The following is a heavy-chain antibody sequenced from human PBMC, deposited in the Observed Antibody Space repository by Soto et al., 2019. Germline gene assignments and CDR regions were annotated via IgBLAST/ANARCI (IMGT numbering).Heavy chain of an antibody. D-gene: IGHD6-13*01. Sequence: PGGSLRLSCAASGFTFSSYSMNWVRQAPGKGLEWVSSISSSSSYIYYADSVKGRFTISRDNAKNSLYLQMNSLRAEDTAVYYCARDLARIAAARQNWFDPWGQGTLVTVSS. V-gene: IGHV3-21*01. CDR3: ARDLARIAAARQNWFDP. J-gene: IGHJ5*02. CDR2: ISSSSSYI. CDR1: GFTFSSYS.